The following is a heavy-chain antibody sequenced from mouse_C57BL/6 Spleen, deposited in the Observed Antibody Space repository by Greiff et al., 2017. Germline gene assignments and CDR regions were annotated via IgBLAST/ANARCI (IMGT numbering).Heavy chain of an antibody. CDR2: INPGSGGT. CDR3: ARDTPFAY. D-gene: IGHD5-1-1*01. CDR1: GYAFTNYL. Sequence: VQLQQSGAELVRPGTSVKVSCKASGYAFTNYLIEWVKQRPGQGLEWIGVINPGSGGTNYNEKFKGKATLTADKSSSTAYMQLSSLTSEDSAVYFCARDTPFAYWGQGTLVTFSA. J-gene: IGHJ3*01. V-gene: IGHV1-54*01.